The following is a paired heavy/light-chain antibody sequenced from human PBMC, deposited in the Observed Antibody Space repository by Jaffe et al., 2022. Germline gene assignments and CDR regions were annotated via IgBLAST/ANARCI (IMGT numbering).Heavy chain of an antibody. CDR1: GYSFTSHW. D-gene: IGHD2-21*01. V-gene: IGHV5-51*03. CDR3: AKLLSSYNYFDS. J-gene: IGHJ5*01. CDR2: ISPGDSDT. Sequence: EVQLVQSGAEVKKPGESLKISCKGSGYSFTSHWIGWVRQMPGKGLEWMGIISPGDSDTRYSPSFQGQVTISADKSIDTAYLQWRSLKASDTAIYYCAKLLSSYNYFDSWGQGTLVTVSS.
Light chain of an antibody. CDR1: SSNIGAGYH. CDR3: QSFDSTLSGSGV. V-gene: IGLV1-40*01. CDR2: TNN. Sequence: QSVLTQPPSVSGAPGQRVTISCTGSSSNIGAGYHVHWYRQVPGTAPKLLISTNNNRPLGVPDRFSGSKSGTSTSLTITGLQAEDEADYYCQSFDSTLSGSGVFGTGTKVTVL. J-gene: IGLJ1*01.